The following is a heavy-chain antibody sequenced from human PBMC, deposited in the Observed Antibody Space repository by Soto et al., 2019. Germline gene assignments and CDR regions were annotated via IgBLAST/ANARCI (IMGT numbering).Heavy chain of an antibody. CDR1: GGSISSGGYY. D-gene: IGHD2-2*02. J-gene: IGHJ5*02. CDR3: ARNVVQAAIGYNWFDP. Sequence: SETLSLTCTVSGGSISSGGYYWSWIRQHPGKGLEWIGYIYYSGSTYYNPSLKSRVTISVDTSKNQFSLKLSSVTAADTNVYYCARNVVQAAIGYNWFDPWGQGTLVTVSS. V-gene: IGHV4-31*03. CDR2: IYYSGST.